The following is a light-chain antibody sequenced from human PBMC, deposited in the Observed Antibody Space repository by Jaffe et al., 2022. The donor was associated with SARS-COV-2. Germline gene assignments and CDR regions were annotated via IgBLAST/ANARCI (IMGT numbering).Light chain of an antibody. J-gene: IGLJ3*02. Sequence: NFLLTQPHSVSESPGKTVTISCTGSSGNIANSYVQWFQQRPGSAPTTVIYEDYQRPSGVPPRFSGSIDRSSNSASLTISGLQTEDEADYYCQSYDDNNHWVFGGGTRLTVL. CDR1: SGNIANSY. CDR2: EDY. V-gene: IGLV6-57*02. CDR3: QSYDDNNHWV.